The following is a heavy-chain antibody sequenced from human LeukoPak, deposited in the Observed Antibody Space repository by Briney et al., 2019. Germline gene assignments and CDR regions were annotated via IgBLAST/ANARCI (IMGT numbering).Heavy chain of an antibody. CDR1: GFTFSSYA. CDR2: ISGGSGST. D-gene: IGHD3-22*01. Sequence: GGSLRLSCAASGFTFSSYAMSWVRQAPGKGLAWVSTISGGSGSTYCADSAKGRFTISRDNPKNTLYLQMNSLRDEDTAVYYCAKHRFESGGYHSTDWGQGTLVTVSS. V-gene: IGHV3-23*01. J-gene: IGHJ4*02. CDR3: AKHRFESGGYHSTD.